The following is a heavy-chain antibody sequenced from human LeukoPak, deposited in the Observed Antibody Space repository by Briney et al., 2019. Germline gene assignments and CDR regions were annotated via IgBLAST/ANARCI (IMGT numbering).Heavy chain of an antibody. CDR1: GYTFTSYD. CDR3: ARGSITIFGVVQGAFDI. D-gene: IGHD3-3*01. CDR2: IIPIFGTA. J-gene: IGHJ3*02. Sequence: SVKVSCKASGYTFTSYDINWVRQATGQGLEWMGGIIPIFGTANYAQKFQGRVTITADESTSTAYMELSSLRSEDTAVYYCARGSITIFGVVQGAFDIWGQGTMVTVSS. V-gene: IGHV1-69*13.